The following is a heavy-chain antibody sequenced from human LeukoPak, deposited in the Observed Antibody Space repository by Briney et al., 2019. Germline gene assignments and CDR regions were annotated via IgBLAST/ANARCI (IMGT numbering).Heavy chain of an antibody. CDR2: ISAYNGNT. J-gene: IGHJ4*02. CDR1: GYTFTSYG. V-gene: IGHV1-18*01. CDR3: ARETRYCSSTSCDYFDY. Sequence: ASVKVSCKASGYTFTSYGISWVRQAPGQGLEWMGWISAYNGNTNYAQKLQGRVTMTTDTSTSTAYMELRSLRSDDTAVYYCARETRYCSSTSCDYFDYWGQGTLVTVSS. D-gene: IGHD2-2*01.